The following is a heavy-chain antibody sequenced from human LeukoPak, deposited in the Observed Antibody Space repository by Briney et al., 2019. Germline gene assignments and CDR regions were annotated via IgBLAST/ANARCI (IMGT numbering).Heavy chain of an antibody. CDR3: ARNQQLGGHSYYYYGMDV. J-gene: IGHJ6*02. D-gene: IGHD3-16*01. V-gene: IGHV3-23*01. CDR2: ISGGGVTT. Sequence: GGSLRLSCVGSGFTSIAYALTWARQAPGKGLEWVSGISGGGVTTYYADSVKGRFTISRDNSKNTLYLQMSSLRADDTAIYYCARNQQLGGHSYYYYGMDVWGQGTTVTVSS. CDR1: GFTSIAYA.